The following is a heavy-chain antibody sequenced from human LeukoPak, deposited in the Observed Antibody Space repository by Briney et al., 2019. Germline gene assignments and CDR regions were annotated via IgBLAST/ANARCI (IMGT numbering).Heavy chain of an antibody. Sequence: SVKVSCKASGGTFISYAISWVRQSPGQGLEWMGGIIPIFGTANYAQKFQGRVTITTDESTSTAYMELSSLRSEDTAVYYCAREGVEMATNYYFDYWGQGTLVTVSS. J-gene: IGHJ4*02. CDR2: IIPIFGTA. CDR1: GGTFISYA. V-gene: IGHV1-69*05. CDR3: AREGVEMATNYYFDY. D-gene: IGHD5-24*01.